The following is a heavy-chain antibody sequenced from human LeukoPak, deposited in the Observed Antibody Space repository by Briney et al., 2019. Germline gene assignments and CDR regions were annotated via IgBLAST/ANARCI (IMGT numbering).Heavy chain of an antibody. D-gene: IGHD3-22*01. CDR3: ARDPESYYYDSSGYYPYGMDV. Sequence: SETLSLTCAVYGGSFSGYYWSWIRQPPGKGLEWIGEINHSGSTNYNPSLKSRVTISVDTSKNQFSLKLSSVTAADTAVYYCARDPESYYYDSSGYYPYGMDVWGQGTTVTVSS. CDR1: GGSFSGYY. J-gene: IGHJ6*02. V-gene: IGHV4-34*01. CDR2: INHSGST.